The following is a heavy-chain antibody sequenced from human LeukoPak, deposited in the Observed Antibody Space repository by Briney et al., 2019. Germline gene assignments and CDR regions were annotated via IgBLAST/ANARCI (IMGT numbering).Heavy chain of an antibody. Sequence: SETLSLTCTVSGGSISSYYWSWIRQPAGKGLEWIGRIYTSGSTNYNPSLKSRVTMSVDTSKNQFSLKLSSVTAADTAVYYCARGYDFWSGSYYFDYWGQGTLVTVSS. CDR3: ARGYDFWSGSYYFDY. V-gene: IGHV4-4*07. D-gene: IGHD3-3*01. CDR2: IYTSGST. CDR1: GGSISSYY. J-gene: IGHJ4*02.